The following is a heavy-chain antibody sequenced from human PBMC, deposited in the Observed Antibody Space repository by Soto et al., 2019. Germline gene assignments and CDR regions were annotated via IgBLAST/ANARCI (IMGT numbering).Heavy chain of an antibody. J-gene: IGHJ4*02. D-gene: IGHD1-1*01. CDR1: GFTISDYY. V-gene: IGHV3-72*01. CDR2: TRNKVNSYTT. CDR3: ARGGRTDWRYFDS. Sequence: EVQLVESGGGLVQPGGSLRLSCAAAGFTISDYYMDWVRQAPGMGLEWVARTRNKVNSYTTEYAASVKGRFTISRGGSENSVYLLMNSLKTEDTAVYYCARGGRTDWRYFDSWGLGTLVTVSS.